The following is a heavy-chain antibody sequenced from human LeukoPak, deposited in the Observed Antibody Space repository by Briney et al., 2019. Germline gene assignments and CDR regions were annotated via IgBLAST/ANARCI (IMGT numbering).Heavy chain of an antibody. CDR3: AKGGSGWSRDYFDY. CDR1: GFTFSSYA. CDR2: ISNGASTT. Sequence: PGGSLRLSCAASGFTFSSYAMSWVRQAPGKGLEWVSGISNGASTTYYGDSVKGRFTISRDNSKNTLYLQMKSLRVEDTAAYYCAKGGSGWSRDYFDYWGQGTLVTVSS. V-gene: IGHV3-23*01. J-gene: IGHJ4*02. D-gene: IGHD6-19*01.